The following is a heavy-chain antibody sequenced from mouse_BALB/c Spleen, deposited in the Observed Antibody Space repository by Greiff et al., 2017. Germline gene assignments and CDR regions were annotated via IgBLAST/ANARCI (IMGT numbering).Heavy chain of an antibody. CDR2: ISYSGST. CDR1: GYSITSDYA. J-gene: IGHJ3*01. Sequence: EVKLVESGPGLVKPSQSLSLTCTVTGYSITSDYAWNWIRQFPGNKLEWMGYISYSGSTSYNPSLKSRISITRDTSKNQFFLQLNSVTTEDTATYYCARNYYDYDWFAYWGQGTLVTVSA. CDR3: ARNYYDYDWFAY. D-gene: IGHD2-4*01. V-gene: IGHV3-2*02.